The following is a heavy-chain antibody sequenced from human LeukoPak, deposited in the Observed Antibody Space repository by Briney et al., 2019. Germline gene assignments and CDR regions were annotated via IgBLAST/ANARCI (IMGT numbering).Heavy chain of an antibody. CDR2: IKQDGSEK. J-gene: IGHJ4*02. Sequence: HPGGSLRLSCAASGFTFSSYWMSWVRQAPGKGLEWVANIKQDGSEKYYVDSVKGRFTISRDNAKNSLYLQMNSLRAEDTAVYYCARDYSTVTTFFDYWGQGTLVTVSS. V-gene: IGHV3-7*01. CDR1: GFTFSSYW. CDR3: ARDYSTVTTFFDY. D-gene: IGHD4-17*01.